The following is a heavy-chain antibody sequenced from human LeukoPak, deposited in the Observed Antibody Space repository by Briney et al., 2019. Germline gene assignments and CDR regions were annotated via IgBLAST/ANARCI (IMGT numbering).Heavy chain of an antibody. CDR3: ASSTWFGVDYYYGMDV. Sequence: SETLSLTCAVSGGSISSGGYSWSWLRQPPGKGLEWIGYIYHSGSTYYNPSLKSRVTISADRSKNQFSLKLSSVTAADTAVYYCASSTWFGVDYYYGMDVWGQGTLVTVSS. J-gene: IGHJ6*02. V-gene: IGHV4-30-2*01. CDR1: GGSISSGGYS. D-gene: IGHD3-10*01. CDR2: IYHSGST.